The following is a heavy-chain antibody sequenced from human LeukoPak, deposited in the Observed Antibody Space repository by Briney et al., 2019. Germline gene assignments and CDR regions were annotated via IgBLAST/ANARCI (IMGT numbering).Heavy chain of an antibody. CDR3: ARGGLTGYYDGTFDY. Sequence: GGSLRLSCAASGFTFSSYAMHWVRQAPGKGLEWVAVISYDGSNKYYADSVKGRFTISRDNSKNTLYLQMNSLRAEDTAVYYCARGGLTGYYDGTFDYWGQGTLVTVSS. D-gene: IGHD3-9*01. CDR1: GFTFSSYA. V-gene: IGHV3-30-3*01. CDR2: ISYDGSNK. J-gene: IGHJ4*02.